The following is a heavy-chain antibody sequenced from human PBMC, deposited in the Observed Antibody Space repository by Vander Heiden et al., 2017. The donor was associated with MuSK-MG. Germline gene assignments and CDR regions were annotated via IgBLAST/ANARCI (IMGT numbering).Heavy chain of an antibody. Sequence: QLVQSGAEVKKPGSSVKVSCKASGGTFSSYALSWVRQAPGQGLEWMGGIIPIFGTANYAQKFQGRVTITADESTSTAYMELSSLRSEDTAVYYCARNPLGSSSGVRYYYMDVWGQGTTVTVSS. V-gene: IGHV1-69*12. D-gene: IGHD6-6*01. CDR3: ARNPLGSSSGVRYYYMDV. J-gene: IGHJ6*03. CDR1: GGTFSSYA. CDR2: IIPIFGTA.